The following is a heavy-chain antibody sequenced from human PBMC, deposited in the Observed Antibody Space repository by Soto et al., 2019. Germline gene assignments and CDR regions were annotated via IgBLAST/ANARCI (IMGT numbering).Heavy chain of an antibody. V-gene: IGHV4-31*03. CDR3: ARDPAP. CDR1: GGSITRGGYY. J-gene: IGHJ5*02. CDR2: IYNSGTT. Sequence: PSETLSLTCTVSGGSITRGGYYWSWIRQHPGKGLEWIGYIYNSGTTYYNLSLKSRVTISVDTSKNQFSLKLTSVTAADTAVYYCARDPAPWGQGTLVTVSS.